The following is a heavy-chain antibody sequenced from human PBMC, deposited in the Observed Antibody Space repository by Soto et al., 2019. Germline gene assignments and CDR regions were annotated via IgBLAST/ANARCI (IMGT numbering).Heavy chain of an antibody. CDR1: GGSISSADHY. Sequence: SETLSLTCTVSGGSISSADHYWSWIRQPPGKGLELLGYVYYRGSIYYKPSLESRVTISIDTSKNQFSLKLTSVTAADTAMYFCARALLTPNWFDSWGQGTQVTVYS. V-gene: IGHV4-30-4*01. CDR2: VYYRGSI. J-gene: IGHJ5*01. D-gene: IGHD2-15*01. CDR3: ARALLTPNWFDS.